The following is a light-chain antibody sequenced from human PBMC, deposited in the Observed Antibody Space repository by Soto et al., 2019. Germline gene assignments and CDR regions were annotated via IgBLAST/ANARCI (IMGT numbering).Light chain of an antibody. V-gene: IGLV2-14*01. CDR2: EVS. J-gene: IGLJ3*02. CDR3: SSYTSSSTWV. CDR1: SSDVGGYNY. Sequence: QSVLTQPASVSGSPGQSITISCSGTSSDVGGYNYVSWNQQHPGKAPKLMIYEVSSRPSGVSNRFSGSKSGNTASLTISGLQAEDEADYYCSSYTSSSTWVFGGGTKLTVL.